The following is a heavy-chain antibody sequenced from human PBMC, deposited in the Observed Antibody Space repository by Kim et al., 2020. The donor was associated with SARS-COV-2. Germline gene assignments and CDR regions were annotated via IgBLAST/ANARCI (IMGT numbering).Heavy chain of an antibody. V-gene: IGHV3-23*01. J-gene: IGHJ4*02. CDR3: AKDYYGSGRGDY. D-gene: IGHD3-10*01. Sequence: YYADYVKGRFTISRDNSKNTLYLQMNSLRAEDTAVYYCAKDYYGSGRGDYWGQGTLVTVSS.